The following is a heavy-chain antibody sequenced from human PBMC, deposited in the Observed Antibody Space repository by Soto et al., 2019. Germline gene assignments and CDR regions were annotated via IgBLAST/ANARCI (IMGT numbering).Heavy chain of an antibody. CDR1: GYSFTSYW. CDR2: IYPGDSDT. V-gene: IGHV5-51*01. J-gene: IGHJ3*02. D-gene: IGHD3-3*01. Sequence: PGESLKISCKGSGYSFTSYWIGWVRQMPGKGLEWMGIIYPGDSDTRYSPSFQGQVTISADKSISTAYLQWGSLKASDTAMYYCARSSGITIFGVAPDAFDIWGQGTMVTVSS. CDR3: ARSSGITIFGVAPDAFDI.